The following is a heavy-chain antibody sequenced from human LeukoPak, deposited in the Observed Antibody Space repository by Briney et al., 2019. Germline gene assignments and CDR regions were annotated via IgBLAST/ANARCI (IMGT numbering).Heavy chain of an antibody. Sequence: PSETLSLTCAVSGNSISSGDYWGWIRQPPGKGREWSGSIYHSGSTYYNPSLTSRVPISVDTSKDQLSLKLSSVTAAATAVYYCAGTYCSGGSCYSELYYYYGMDVWGKGTTVTVSS. CDR3: AGTYCSGGSCYSELYYYYGMDV. V-gene: IGHV4-38-2*01. CDR2: IYHSGST. J-gene: IGHJ6*04. CDR1: GNSISSGDY. D-gene: IGHD2-15*01.